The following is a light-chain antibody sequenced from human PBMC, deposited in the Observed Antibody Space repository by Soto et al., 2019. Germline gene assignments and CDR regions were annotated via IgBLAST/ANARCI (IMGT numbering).Light chain of an antibody. V-gene: IGLV2-23*01. CDR2: EGS. CDR3: FSYAGSSTYV. Sequence: QSALTQPASVSGCPGQSITISCAGTSSDVGSYNLVSWYQNHPGKAPKLMIYEGSKRPSGVSNRFSGSKSGNTASLTISGLQAADEADYFCFSYAGSSTYVFGTGTKVTVL. J-gene: IGLJ1*01. CDR1: SSDVGSYNL.